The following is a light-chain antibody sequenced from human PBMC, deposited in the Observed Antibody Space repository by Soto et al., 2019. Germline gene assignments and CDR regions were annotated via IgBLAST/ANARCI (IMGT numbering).Light chain of an antibody. CDR1: QSVTSN. V-gene: IGKV3D-15*01. CDR2: AAS. J-gene: IGKJ5*01. Sequence: EIVLTQSPGTLSLSPGERATLSCRASQSVTSNLAWYQQKRGQAPRLLIYAASTRATGVPARFSGSGSGTEFTPTISSLQSEDFAVYYCQQYNNWPPIIFGQGTRLEIK. CDR3: QQYNNWPPII.